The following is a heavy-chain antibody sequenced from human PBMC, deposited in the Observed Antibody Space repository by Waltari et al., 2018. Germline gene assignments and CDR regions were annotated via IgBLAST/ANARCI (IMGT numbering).Heavy chain of an antibody. CDR2: ISGSGGST. V-gene: IGHV3-23*01. CDR1: GFTFSSYA. J-gene: IGHJ2*01. D-gene: IGHD3-22*01. CDR3: AKDWYYYDSSGYYLYFDL. Sequence: EVQLLESGGGLVQPGGSLRLSCAASGFTFSSYAMSWVRQAPGKGLEWVSAISGSGGSTYDADSVKGRFTISRDNSKNTLYLQMNSLRAEDTAVYYCAKDWYYYDSSGYYLYFDLWGRGTLVTVSS.